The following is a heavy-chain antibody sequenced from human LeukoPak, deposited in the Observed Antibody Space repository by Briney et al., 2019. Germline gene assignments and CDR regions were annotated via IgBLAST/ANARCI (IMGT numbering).Heavy chain of an antibody. CDR2: INPGGGST. V-gene: IGHV1-46*01. Sequence: APVKVSCKASGYTFTNHYMHWVRQPPGQGLEWMGIINPGGGSTSYPQKFQGRVTMTRDTSTSTVYMELSSLRSEDTAFYFCARDEVAGTYYFDNWGQGTLVTVSS. D-gene: IGHD6-19*01. CDR1: GYTFTNHY. CDR3: ARDEVAGTYYFDN. J-gene: IGHJ4*02.